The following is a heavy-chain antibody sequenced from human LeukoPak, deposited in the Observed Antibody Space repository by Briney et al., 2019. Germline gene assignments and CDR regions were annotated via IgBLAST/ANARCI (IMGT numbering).Heavy chain of an antibody. CDR3: ARRLASVATAGYWFDP. V-gene: IGHV4-59*01. CDR1: GDSISSYY. D-gene: IGHD6-13*01. J-gene: IGHJ5*02. Sequence: PSETLSLTCTVSGDSISSYYWSWIRQPPGKGLEWIGYIYDSGSTNYSPSLKSRVTISVDTSKNQLSLKLSSVTAADTAVYYCARRLASVATAGYWFDPWGQGTLVTVSS. CDR2: IYDSGST.